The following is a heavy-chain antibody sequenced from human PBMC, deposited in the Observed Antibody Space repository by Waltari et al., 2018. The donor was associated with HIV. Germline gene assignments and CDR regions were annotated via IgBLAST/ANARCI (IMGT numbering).Heavy chain of an antibody. D-gene: IGHD2-15*01. J-gene: IGHJ6*02. CDR3: VKEGGYCSGGRCYYYGMDV. V-gene: IGHV3-64D*06. CDR1: GFTFSSYA. CDR2: ISNNGHST. Sequence: EVQLVEPGGGLVQPGGSLRLSCSASGFTFSSYAMNWVRQAPGKVLEYVSAISNNGHSTYYADSVKGRFTISRDNSKNMLNLQMSSLRAEDTAVYYCVKEGGYCSGGRCYYYGMDVWGQGTTVTVSS.